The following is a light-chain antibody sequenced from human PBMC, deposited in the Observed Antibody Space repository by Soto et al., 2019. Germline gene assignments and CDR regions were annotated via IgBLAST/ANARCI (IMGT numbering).Light chain of an antibody. CDR2: GAS. V-gene: IGKV3-15*01. CDR1: QSVSTH. J-gene: IGKJ2*01. CDR3: QQYYDWPPKYT. Sequence: EIVMTQSPATLSVSPGERVTLPCRASQSVSTHLAWYQQRPGQAPRLLIYGASTRATGVPGRFSGSGSGTEFTLTISSLQSADFALYFCQQYYDWPPKYTFGQGTKLEIK.